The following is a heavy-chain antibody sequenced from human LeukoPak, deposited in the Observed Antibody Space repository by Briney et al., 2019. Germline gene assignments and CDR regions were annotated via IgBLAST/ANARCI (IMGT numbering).Heavy chain of an antibody. CDR1: GYTFTSYY. Sequence: ASVKVSCKASGYTFTSYYMHWVRQAPGQGLEWMGIINPSGGSTNYAQKFQGRVTMTRDTSISTAYMELSRLRSDDTAVYYCARVGNYYDSSGYYASWGQGTLVTVSS. V-gene: IGHV1-2*02. CDR3: ARVGNYYDSSGYYAS. CDR2: INPSGGST. D-gene: IGHD3-22*01. J-gene: IGHJ4*02.